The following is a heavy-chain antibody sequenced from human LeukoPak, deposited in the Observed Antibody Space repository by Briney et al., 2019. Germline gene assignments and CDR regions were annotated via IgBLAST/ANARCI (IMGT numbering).Heavy chain of an antibody. CDR3: ASATVTTLGAYNWFDP. CDR1: GYTFTGYY. V-gene: IGHV1-2*02. CDR2: INPNSGGT. Sequence: ASVKVSCKASGYTFTGYYMHWVRQAPGQGLEWMGWINPNSGGTNYAQKFQGRVTMTRDTSISTAYMGLSRLRSDDTAVYYCASATVTTLGAYNWFDPWGQGTLVTVSS. D-gene: IGHD4-17*01. J-gene: IGHJ5*02.